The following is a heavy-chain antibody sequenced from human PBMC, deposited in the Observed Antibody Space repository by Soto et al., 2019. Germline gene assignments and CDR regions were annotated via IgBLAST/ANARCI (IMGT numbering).Heavy chain of an antibody. CDR1: GGSFSGYY. CDR3: ARDRITMVRGVINPLYYFDY. V-gene: IGHV4-34*01. D-gene: IGHD3-10*01. Sequence: PSETLSLTCAVYGGSFSGYYWSWIRQPPGKGLEWIGEINHSGSTNYNPSLKSRVTISVDTSKNQFSPKLSSVTAADTAVYYCARDRITMVRGVINPLYYFDYWGQGTLVTVSS. J-gene: IGHJ4*02. CDR2: INHSGST.